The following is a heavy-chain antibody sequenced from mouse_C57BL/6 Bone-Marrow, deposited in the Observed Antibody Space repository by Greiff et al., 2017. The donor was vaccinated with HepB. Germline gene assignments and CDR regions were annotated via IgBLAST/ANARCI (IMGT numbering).Heavy chain of an antibody. V-gene: IGHV2-2*01. D-gene: IGHD1-1*01. J-gene: IGHJ1*03. CDR3: ARFYGSSHWYFDV. Sequence: VHLVESGPGLVQPSQSLSITCTVSGFSLTSYGVHWVRQSPGKGLEWLGVIWSGGSTDYNAAFISRLSISKDNSKSQVFFKMNSLQADDTAIYYCARFYGSSHWYFDVWGTGTTVTVSS. CDR2: IWSGGST. CDR1: GFSLTSYG.